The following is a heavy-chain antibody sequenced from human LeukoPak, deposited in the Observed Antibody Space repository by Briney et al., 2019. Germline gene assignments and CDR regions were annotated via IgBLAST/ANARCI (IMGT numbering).Heavy chain of an antibody. Sequence: GGSLRLSCAASGFTFSSYWMSWVRQAPGKGLEWVANIKQDGSEKYYVDSVKGRFTISRDNAKNSLYLQMNSLRAEDTAVYYCARGFRRGYSGYDPNTCFDYWGQGTLVTVSS. CDR3: ARGFRRGYSGYDPNTCFDY. CDR1: GFTFSSYW. CDR2: IKQDGSEK. J-gene: IGHJ4*02. V-gene: IGHV3-7*01. D-gene: IGHD5-12*01.